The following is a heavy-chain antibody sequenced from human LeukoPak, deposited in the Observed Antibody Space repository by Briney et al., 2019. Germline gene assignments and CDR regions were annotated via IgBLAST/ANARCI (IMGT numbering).Heavy chain of an antibody. J-gene: IGHJ4*02. CDR1: GFTFSSSA. Sequence: GGSLRLSCAASGFTFSSSAMSWVRQAPGKGLEWVSSISGSGGSPYYADSVKGRFTISRDNSKNTLYLQMNSLRAEDTAVYYCARGEGSRGWFGELLYTPSASHFDYWGQGTLVTVSS. CDR3: ARGEGSRGWFGELLYTPSASHFDY. V-gene: IGHV3-23*01. D-gene: IGHD3-10*01. CDR2: ISGSGGSP.